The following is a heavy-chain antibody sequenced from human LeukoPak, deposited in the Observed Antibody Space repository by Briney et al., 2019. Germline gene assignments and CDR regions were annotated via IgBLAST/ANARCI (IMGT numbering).Heavy chain of an antibody. D-gene: IGHD4-17*01. CDR3: ARHGEAYYGDYMWHNWFDP. J-gene: IGHJ5*02. V-gene: IGHV4-39*01. Sequence: SETLSLPCTVSGGSISSSSYYWGWIRQPPGKGLEWVGSLYYSGSTYYNPSLKSRVTISVDTSKNQFSLKLSSVTAADTAVYYCARHGEAYYGDYMWHNWFDPWGQGTLVTVSS. CDR1: GGSISSSSYY. CDR2: LYYSGST.